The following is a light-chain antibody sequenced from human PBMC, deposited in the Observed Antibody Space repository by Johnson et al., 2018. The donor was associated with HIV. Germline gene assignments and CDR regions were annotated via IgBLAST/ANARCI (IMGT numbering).Light chain of an antibody. CDR3: GTWDSSLSALYV. V-gene: IGLV1-51*01. Sequence: QSVLTQPPSVSAAPGQKVTISCSGSSSNIGNNYVSWYQHLPGTAPKLLIYDNNKRPSGIPDRFSGSKSGPSATLGITGLQTGDEADYYCGTWDSSLSALYVFGTGTKVTVL. J-gene: IGLJ1*01. CDR2: DNN. CDR1: SSNIGNNY.